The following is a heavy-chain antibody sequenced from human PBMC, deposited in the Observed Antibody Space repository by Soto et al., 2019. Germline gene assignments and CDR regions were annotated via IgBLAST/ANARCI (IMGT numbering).Heavy chain of an antibody. J-gene: IGHJ6*03. Sequence: QVQLVESGGGVVQPGKSLTISCAASGFIFSNFGMHWVRQAPGKGLEGVAVIWYDGNIKYYADSVKGRFTFSRDNSKSTMYLQMNSLSAEDTAVYYCARDDTDCRSANCHTYYYYSDYMDVWGSGTTVIVSS. CDR1: GFIFSNFG. CDR3: ARDDTDCRSANCHTYYYYSDYMDV. D-gene: IGHD2-2*01. CDR2: IWYDGNIK. V-gene: IGHV3-33*01.